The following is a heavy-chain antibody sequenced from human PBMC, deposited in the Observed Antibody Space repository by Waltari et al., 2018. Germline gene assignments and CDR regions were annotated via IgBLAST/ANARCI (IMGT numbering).Heavy chain of an antibody. D-gene: IGHD2-21*01. CDR3: ARSPGYSPGAFDI. J-gene: IGHJ3*02. CDR1: GGSISSSSYY. V-gene: IGHV4-39*07. Sequence: QLQLQESGPGLVKPSETLSLTCTVSGGSISSSSYYWGWIRQPPGKGLEWIGSIYYSGSTYYNPSLKSRVTISVDTSKNQFSLKLSSVTAADTAVYYCARSPGYSPGAFDIWGQGTMVTVSS. CDR2: IYYSGST.